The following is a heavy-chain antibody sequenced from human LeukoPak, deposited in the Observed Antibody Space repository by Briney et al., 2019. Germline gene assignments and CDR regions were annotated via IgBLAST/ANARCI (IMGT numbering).Heavy chain of an antibody. J-gene: IGHJ6*02. D-gene: IGHD2-2*01. CDR2: ISGSGGST. Sequence: GGSLRLSCAASGFTFSSYAMSWVRQAPGKGLEWVSAISGSGGSTYYADSVKGRFTISRDNSKTTLYLQMNSLRAEDTAVYYCAKAGVPAAFYYYYGMDVWGQGTTVTVSS. CDR3: AKAGVPAAFYYYYGMDV. V-gene: IGHV3-23*01. CDR1: GFTFSSYA.